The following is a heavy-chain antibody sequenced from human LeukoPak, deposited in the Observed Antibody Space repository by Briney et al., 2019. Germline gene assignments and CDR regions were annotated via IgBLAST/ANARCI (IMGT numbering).Heavy chain of an antibody. CDR1: GFTFSSYA. CDR2: ISGSGGST. D-gene: IGHD3-22*01. CDR3: AKGKRITMIVVVTSFDY. V-gene: IGHV3-23*01. Sequence: GASLRLSCAASGFTFSSYAMSWVRQAPGKGLEWVSAISGSGGSTYYADSVKGRFTISRVNSKNTLYLQMNSLRAEDTAVYYCAKGKRITMIVVVTSFDYWGQGTLVTVSS. J-gene: IGHJ4*02.